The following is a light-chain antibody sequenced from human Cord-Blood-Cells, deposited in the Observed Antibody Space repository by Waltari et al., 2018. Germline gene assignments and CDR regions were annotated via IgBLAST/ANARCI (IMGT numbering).Light chain of an antibody. CDR2: DVS. V-gene: IGLV2-14*03. J-gene: IGLJ1*01. CDR3: SSYTSSSTLV. CDR1: SSNVGGYNS. Sequence: QSALTQPASVSGSPGQSITLSCTGTSSNVGGYNSVPWYQQHPGKAPKLMIYDVSNRPSGVSNRFSGSKSGNTASLTISGLQAEDEADYYCSSYTSSSTLVFGTGTKVTVL.